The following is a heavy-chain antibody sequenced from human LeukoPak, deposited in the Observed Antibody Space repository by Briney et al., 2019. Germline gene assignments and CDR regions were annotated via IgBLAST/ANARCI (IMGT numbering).Heavy chain of an antibody. D-gene: IGHD6-19*01. CDR3: ARDRGIAVAGTGAFDI. Sequence: KPGGSLRLSCAASGFTFSSYSMNWVRQAPGKGLEWVSSISSSSSYIYYADSVKGRFTISRDNAKNSLYLQMNSLRAEDTAVYYCARDRGIAVAGTGAFDIWGQGTLGTVSS. CDR1: GFTFSSYS. CDR2: ISSSSSYI. J-gene: IGHJ3*02. V-gene: IGHV3-21*01.